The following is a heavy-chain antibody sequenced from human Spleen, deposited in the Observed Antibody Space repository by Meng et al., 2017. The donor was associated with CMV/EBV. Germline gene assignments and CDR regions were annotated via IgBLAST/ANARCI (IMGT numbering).Heavy chain of an antibody. J-gene: IGHJ5*02. Sequence: YTFTGYYMHWVRQAPGQGLEWMGWINPNSGGTNYAQKFQGRVTMTRDTSISTAYMELSRLRSDDTAVYYCAREEAYDFWSGYSNWFDPWGQGTLVTVSS. D-gene: IGHD3-3*01. V-gene: IGHV1-2*02. CDR3: AREEAYDFWSGYSNWFDP. CDR1: YTFTGYY. CDR2: INPNSGGT.